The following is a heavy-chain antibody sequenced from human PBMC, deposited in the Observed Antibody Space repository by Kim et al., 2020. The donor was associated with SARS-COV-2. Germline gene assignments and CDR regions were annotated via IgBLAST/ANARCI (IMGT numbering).Heavy chain of an antibody. D-gene: IGHD3-10*01. Sequence: SETLSLTCTVSGGSISSSSYYWGWIRQPPGKGLEWIGSIYYSGSTYYNPSLKSRVTISVDTSKNQFSLKLSSVTAADTAVYYCARHVLTMVRGVKMEYYGMDVWGQGTTVTVSS. V-gene: IGHV4-39*01. CDR2: IYYSGST. CDR1: GGSISSSSYY. CDR3: ARHVLTMVRGVKMEYYGMDV. J-gene: IGHJ6*02.